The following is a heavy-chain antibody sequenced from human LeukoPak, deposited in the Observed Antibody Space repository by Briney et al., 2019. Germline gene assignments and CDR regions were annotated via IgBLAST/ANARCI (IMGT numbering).Heavy chain of an antibody. CDR2: ISSSSSYI. Sequence: GGALRLSCAASGFTFSSYTMNWVRQAPGKGLEWVSSISSSSSYIYYADSVKGRFTISRDNAKNSLYLQMNSLRAEDTAVYYCARRDGYGAYDIWGQGTMVTVSS. CDR3: ARRDGYGAYDI. J-gene: IGHJ3*02. CDR1: GFTFSSYT. V-gene: IGHV3-21*04. D-gene: IGHD5-24*01.